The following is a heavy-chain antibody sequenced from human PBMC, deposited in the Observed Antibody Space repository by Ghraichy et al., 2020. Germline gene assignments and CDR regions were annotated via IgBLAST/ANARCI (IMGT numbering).Heavy chain of an antibody. CDR1: GGSISSSSFH. CDR2: IYYGGTT. J-gene: IGHJ4*02. CDR3: ARHGRNIRGWYGGYFDS. Sequence: SETLSLICSVSGGSISSSSFHWAWIRQSPGKGLEWIGSIYYGGTTYDNPSLKSRVTMSVDTSSNYFSLKLTSVTASDTAVYYCARHGRNIRGWYGGYFDSCGQGTRVTVSS. D-gene: IGHD6-19*01. V-gene: IGHV4-39*01.